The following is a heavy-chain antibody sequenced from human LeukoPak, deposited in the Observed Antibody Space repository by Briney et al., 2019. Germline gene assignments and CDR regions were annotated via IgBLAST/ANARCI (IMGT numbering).Heavy chain of an antibody. D-gene: IGHD2-21*02. J-gene: IGHJ5*02. Sequence: SETLSLTCTVSGGSISSGSYYWSWIRQPAGKGLEWIGRIYTSGSTNYNPSLKSRVTISVDTSKNQFSLKLSSVTAADTAVYYCARGAYCGGDCFWWFDPWGQGTLVTVSS. CDR3: ARGAYCGGDCFWWFDP. CDR1: GGSISSGSYY. CDR2: IYTSGST. V-gene: IGHV4-61*02.